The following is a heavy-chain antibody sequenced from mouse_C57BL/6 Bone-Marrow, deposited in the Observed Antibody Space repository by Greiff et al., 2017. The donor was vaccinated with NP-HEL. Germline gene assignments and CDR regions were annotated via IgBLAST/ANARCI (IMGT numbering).Heavy chain of an antibody. CDR2: INPNNGGT. CDR1: GYTFTDYN. D-gene: IGHD1-1*01. CDR3: ARWGYYYGSSYGWFAY. J-gene: IGHJ3*01. V-gene: IGHV1-18*01. Sequence: VQLKQSGPELVKPGASVKIPCKASGYTFTDYNMDWVKQSHGKSLEWIGDINPNNGGTIYNQKFKGKATLTVDKSSSTAYMELRSLTSEDTAVYYCARWGYYYGSSYGWFAYWGQGTLVTVSA.